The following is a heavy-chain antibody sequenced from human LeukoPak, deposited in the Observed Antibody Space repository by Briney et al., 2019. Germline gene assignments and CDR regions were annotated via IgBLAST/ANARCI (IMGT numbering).Heavy chain of an antibody. CDR3: AKGEQWLVRRPFDI. D-gene: IGHD6-19*01. CDR2: IRCDGSNK. J-gene: IGHJ3*02. CDR1: GFTFSSYG. Sequence: GGSLRLSCAASGFTFSSYGMHWVRQAPGKGLEWVAFIRCDGSNKYYADSVKGRFTISRDNSKNTLYLQMNSLRAEDTAVYYCAKGEQWLVRRPFDIWGQGTMVTVSS. V-gene: IGHV3-30*02.